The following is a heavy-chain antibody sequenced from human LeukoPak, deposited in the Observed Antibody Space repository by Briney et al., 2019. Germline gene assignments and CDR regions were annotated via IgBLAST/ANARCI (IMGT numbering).Heavy chain of an antibody. CDR3: ARFHRGYSYGLDYYYMDV. CDR2: TYYRSKWYN. J-gene: IGHJ6*03. CDR1: GDSVSSNSAA. V-gene: IGHV6-1*01. D-gene: IGHD5-18*01. Sequence: SQTLSLTCAISGDSVSSNSAAWNWIRQSPSRGLEWLGRTYYRSKWYNDYAVSVKSRITNNPDTSKNQFSLQLNSVTPEDTAVYYCARFHRGYSYGLDYYYMDVWGKGTTVTVSS.